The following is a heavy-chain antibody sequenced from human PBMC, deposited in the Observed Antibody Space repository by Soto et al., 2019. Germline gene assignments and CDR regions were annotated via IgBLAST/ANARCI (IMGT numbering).Heavy chain of an antibody. J-gene: IGHJ6*04. V-gene: IGHV4-34*01. CDR3: ARARKGSGSDYYYHYGMDV. CDR2: INHSGST. Sequence: SETLSLTCSVYGGSFSDYYWSWIRQPPGKGLEWIGEINHSGSTNYNPSLKSRVTISVHTSKNQFSLKLSSVTAADTAVYYCARARKGSGSDYYYHYGMDVWVKGTTVTVSS. CDR1: GGSFSDYY. D-gene: IGHD3-3*01.